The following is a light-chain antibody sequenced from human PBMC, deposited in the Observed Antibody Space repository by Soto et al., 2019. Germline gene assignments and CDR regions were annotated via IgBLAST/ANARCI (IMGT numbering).Light chain of an antibody. Sequence: DIQMTQSPSSLSASVGDRVTFTCRASQSISTYLNWYEQKPGKAPNLLIYGASNLQSGVPSRFSGNGSGTDFALTINNVPPEDCATYYCQQYNSYWTFGLGTKVDIK. CDR1: QSISTY. J-gene: IGKJ1*01. CDR2: GAS. V-gene: IGKV1-39*01. CDR3: QQYNSYWT.